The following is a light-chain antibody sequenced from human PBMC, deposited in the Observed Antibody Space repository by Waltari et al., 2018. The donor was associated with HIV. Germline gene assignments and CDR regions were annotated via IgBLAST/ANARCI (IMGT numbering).Light chain of an antibody. V-gene: IGLV1-47*01. CDR1: TSNIGSNY. CDR2: TNS. J-gene: IGLJ2*01. CDR3: AVWDDSLSGVV. Sequence: QSVLTQPPSASGPTGQRVTISCSGSTSNIGSNYGYWYRRSPGTDPTLHLYTNSQRPSGVSDRLSGSNAGTSASLAISRLRSEDEADYHCAVWDDSLSGVVFGGGTKLTVL.